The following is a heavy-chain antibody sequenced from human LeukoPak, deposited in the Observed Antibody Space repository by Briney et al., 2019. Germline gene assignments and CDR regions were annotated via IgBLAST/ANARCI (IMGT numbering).Heavy chain of an antibody. J-gene: IGHJ5*02. CDR3: AAEGYYDFWSGYPS. V-gene: IGHV1-69*05. CDR2: IIPIFGTA. D-gene: IGHD3-3*01. CDR1: GFTFSSYA. Sequence: GGSLRLSCAASGFTFSSYAISWVRQAPGQGLEWMGGIIPIFGTANYAQKFQGRVTITTDESTSTAYMELSSLRSEDTAVYYCAAEGYYDFWSGYPSWGQGTLVTVSS.